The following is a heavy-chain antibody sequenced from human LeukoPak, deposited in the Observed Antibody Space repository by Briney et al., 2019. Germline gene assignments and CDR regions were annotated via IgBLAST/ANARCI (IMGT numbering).Heavy chain of an antibody. J-gene: IGHJ4*02. Sequence: GGSLRLSCAASGFTFSSYSMNWVRQAPGKGLEWVSYISSSSSTIYYADSVKGRFTISRDNAKNSLYLQMNSLRAEDTAVYYCARDNGPMAYDYWGQGTLVTVSS. V-gene: IGHV3-48*04. CDR3: ARDNGPMAYDY. CDR1: GFTFSSYS. D-gene: IGHD3-10*01. CDR2: ISSSSSTI.